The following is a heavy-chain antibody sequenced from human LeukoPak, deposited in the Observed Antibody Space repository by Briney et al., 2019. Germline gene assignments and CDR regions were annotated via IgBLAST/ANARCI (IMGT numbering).Heavy chain of an antibody. CDR2: TYYRYKWYN. V-gene: IGHV6-1*01. CDR3: ARYSSGWLLGGYYFDY. J-gene: IGHJ4*02. D-gene: IGHD6-19*01. CDR1: GDSVSSNSAA. Sequence: SQTLSLTCAISGDSVSSNSAAWNWIRQSPSRGLEWLGRTYYRYKWYNDYAVSVKSRITINTDTSKNQFSLQLNSVTPEDTAVYYCARYSSGWLLGGYYFDYWGQGTLVTVSS.